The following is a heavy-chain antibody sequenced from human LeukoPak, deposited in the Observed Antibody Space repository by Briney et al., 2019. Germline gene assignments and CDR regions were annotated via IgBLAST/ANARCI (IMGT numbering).Heavy chain of an antibody. V-gene: IGHV4-39*02. CDR3: AREGRNFFDP. CDR2: IYYSGST. CDR1: GGSMSSGSYY. Sequence: SETLSLTCTVSGGSMSSGSYYWGWIRQPPGKGLEWIGSIYYSGSTYYNPSLKSRVTISVDTSKNQVSLHLNSVTPEDTAVYYCAREGRNFFDPWGQGSLVTVSS. J-gene: IGHJ5*02.